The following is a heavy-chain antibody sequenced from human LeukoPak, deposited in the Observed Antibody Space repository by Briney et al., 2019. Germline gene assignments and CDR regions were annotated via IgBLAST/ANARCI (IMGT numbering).Heavy chain of an antibody. J-gene: IGHJ3*02. CDR3: ARGPLGVTIFGVDDAFDI. V-gene: IGHV1-3*01. Sequence: ASVKVSCKASGGTFISYAISGVRQAPGQRLEWMGWINAGNGNTKYSQKFQGRVTITRDTSASTAYMELSSLRSEDTAVYYCARGPLGVTIFGVDDAFDIWGQGTMVNVSS. CDR2: INAGNGNT. D-gene: IGHD3-3*01. CDR1: GGTFISYA.